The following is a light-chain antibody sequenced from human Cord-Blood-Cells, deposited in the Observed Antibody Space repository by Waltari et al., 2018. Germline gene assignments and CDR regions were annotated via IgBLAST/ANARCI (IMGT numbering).Light chain of an antibody. J-gene: IGKJ2*01. V-gene: IGKV3-20*01. CDR1: KSVSSIY. CDR2: GAS. CDR3: QQYGSSRT. Sequence: EFGLTQSPGTLSLPPVARATRSCRASKSVSSIYLACYQQKPGQAPRLLIYGASSRATGIPHRCSGSGSGTDFTLTISRLEPEDFVVYYCQQYGSSRTFGQGTKLEIK.